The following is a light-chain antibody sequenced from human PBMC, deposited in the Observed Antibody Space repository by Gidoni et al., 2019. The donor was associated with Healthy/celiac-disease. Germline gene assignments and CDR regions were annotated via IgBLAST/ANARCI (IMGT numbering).Light chain of an antibody. CDR2: RNN. V-gene: IGLV1-47*01. J-gene: IGLJ2*01. CDR1: SSNIGSNY. Sequence: QSVLTQPPSAAGTTGQMVTISFSGSSSNIGSNYVYWYQQLPGTAPKLLIYRNNQRPAGFPDRFSGSKSGTSSSLAISGLRSEDEAYYYCAAWDDSLSVVVFGGGTKLTVL. CDR3: AAWDDSLSVVV.